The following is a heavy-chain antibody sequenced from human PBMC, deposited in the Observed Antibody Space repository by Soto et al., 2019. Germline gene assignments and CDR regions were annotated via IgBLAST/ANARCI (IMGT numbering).Heavy chain of an antibody. CDR3: AKSPSVVLVPSTLGGNNWFDP. CDR2: IYYSGST. Sequence: SETLSLTCTVSGGSISSGDYYWSWIRQPPGKGLEWIGYIYYSGSTYYNPSLKSRVTISVDTSKNQFSLKLSSVTAADTAVYFCAKSPSVVLVPSTLGGNNWFDPWGQGTLVTVSS. D-gene: IGHD2-15*01. CDR1: GGSISSGDYY. V-gene: IGHV4-30-4*01. J-gene: IGHJ5*02.